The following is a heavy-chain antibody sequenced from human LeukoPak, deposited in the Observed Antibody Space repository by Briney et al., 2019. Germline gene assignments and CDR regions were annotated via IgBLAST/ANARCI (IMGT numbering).Heavy chain of an antibody. Sequence: ASVKVSCKASGYTFTSFDINWVRQATGQGLEWMGWMNPNSGNTGYAQNFQGRVTMTRDTSISTAYMELSSLRSDDTAVYYCARGTPFCSGASCYNYWGQGTLVTASS. CDR3: ARGTPFCSGASCYNY. CDR1: GYTFTSFD. V-gene: IGHV1-8*01. D-gene: IGHD2-2*02. CDR2: MNPNSGNT. J-gene: IGHJ4*02.